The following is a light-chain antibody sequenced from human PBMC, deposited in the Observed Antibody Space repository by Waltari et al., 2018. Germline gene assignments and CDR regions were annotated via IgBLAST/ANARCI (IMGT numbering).Light chain of an antibody. CDR1: SSDVGGYNS. CDR3: SSYTSSSTLV. Sequence: QSALTQPASVSGSPGQSITISCTGTSSDVGGYNSVSWYQQHPGKAPKLMIYEVSNRPSGVSNRFSGSKSGNTASLTISGLQAEDEADYYCSSYTSSSTLVFSGGTKLTVL. CDR2: EVS. V-gene: IGLV2-14*01. J-gene: IGLJ2*01.